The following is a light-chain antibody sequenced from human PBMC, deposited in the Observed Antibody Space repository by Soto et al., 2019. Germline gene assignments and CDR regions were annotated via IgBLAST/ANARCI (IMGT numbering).Light chain of an antibody. CDR2: RAS. J-gene: IGKJ1*01. V-gene: IGKV3-15*01. CDR3: QHYNTWLPWT. Sequence: DIVLTQSPATLSVSPGETATLSCRASQSVNSNLAWYQQRPGLAPRLLIYRASTRATGIPARFSGSGSGTEFTLTISSLQSEDFAVYYCQHYNTWLPWTFGQGTKVEVK. CDR1: QSVNSN.